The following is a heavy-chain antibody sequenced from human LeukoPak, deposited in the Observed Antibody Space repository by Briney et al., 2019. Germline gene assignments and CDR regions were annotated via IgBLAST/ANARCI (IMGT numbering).Heavy chain of an antibody. CDR2: IIPIFGTA. V-gene: IGHV1-69*05. D-gene: IGHD6-6*01. CDR1: GGTFSSYA. J-gene: IGHJ3*02. Sequence: ASVKVSCKASGGTFSSYAISWVRQAPGQGLEWMGRIIPIFGTANYAQKFQCRVTITTDESTSTAYMELSSLRSEDTAVYYCARSSAWAFDIWGQGTMVTVSS. CDR3: ARSSAWAFDI.